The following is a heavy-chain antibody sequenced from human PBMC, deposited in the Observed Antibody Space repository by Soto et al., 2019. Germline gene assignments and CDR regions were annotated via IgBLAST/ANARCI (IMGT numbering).Heavy chain of an antibody. Sequence: SETLSLTCTVSVYSISNYYWSWIRQPPGKGLEWIGYIYYSGSTNYNPSLKSRVTISVDTSKNQFSLKLSSVAAADTAVYHCARHLWVGSSWYLGAFDIWGQGTMVTVSS. CDR3: ARHLWVGSSWYLGAFDI. CDR1: VYSISNYY. V-gene: IGHV4-59*08. D-gene: IGHD6-13*01. CDR2: IYYSGST. J-gene: IGHJ3*02.